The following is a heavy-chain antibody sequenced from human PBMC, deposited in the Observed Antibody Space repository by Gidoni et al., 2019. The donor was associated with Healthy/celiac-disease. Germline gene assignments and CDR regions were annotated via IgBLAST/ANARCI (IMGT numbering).Heavy chain of an antibody. D-gene: IGHD3-10*01. V-gene: IGHV2-26*01. CDR2: IFSNDEK. Sequence: GVSWIRQPPGKALEWLAHIFSNDEKSYSTSLKSRLTISKDTSKSQVVLTMTNMDPVDTATYYCARTVYGSGSYYDYWGQGTLVTVSS. J-gene: IGHJ4*02. CDR3: ARTVYGSGSYYDY. CDR1: G.